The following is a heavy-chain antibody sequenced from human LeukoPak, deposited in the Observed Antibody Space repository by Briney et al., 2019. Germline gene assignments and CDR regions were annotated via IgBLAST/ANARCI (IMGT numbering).Heavy chain of an antibody. CDR1: GYTFTSYG. Sequence: VASVKVSCKASGYTFTSYGISWVRQAPGQGLELMGWISAYNGNTNYAQKLQGRVTMTTDTSTSTACRELRSLRSDDTAVYYCARDSPVLLWFGDTFDYWGQGTLVTVSS. V-gene: IGHV1-18*01. CDR2: ISAYNGNT. CDR3: ARDSPVLLWFGDTFDY. J-gene: IGHJ4*02. D-gene: IGHD3-10*01.